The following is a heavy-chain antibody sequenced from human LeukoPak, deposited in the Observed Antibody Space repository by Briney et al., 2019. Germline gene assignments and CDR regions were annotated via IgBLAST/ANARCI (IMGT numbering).Heavy chain of an antibody. D-gene: IGHD6-13*01. CDR2: ISAYNGNT. V-gene: IGHV1-18*01. Sequence: ASVKVSCKASGYTFTSYGISWVRQAPGQGLEWMGWISAYNGNTNYAQKLQGRVTMTTDTSTSTAYMELRSLRSGDTAVYYCARDKDRASSWSHWGQGTLVTVSS. CDR3: ARDKDRASSWSH. J-gene: IGHJ4*02. CDR1: GYTFTSYG.